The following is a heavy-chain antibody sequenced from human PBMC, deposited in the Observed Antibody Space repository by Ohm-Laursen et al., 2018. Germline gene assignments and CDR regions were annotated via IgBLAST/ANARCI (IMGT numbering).Heavy chain of an antibody. J-gene: IGHJ3*02. CDR2: SGRLVT. V-gene: IGHV3-23*01. D-gene: IGHD1-14*01. CDR1: GFSFMNSD. Sequence: SLRLSCSASGFSFMNSDLFWVRQAPGKGLEWVSSGRLVTYYADSVKGRFTMSRDESKSTSYLQMNSLRAEDTAVYYCAREMVENRKTQRNAFDIWGQGTMVTVSS. CDR3: AREMVENRKTQRNAFDI.